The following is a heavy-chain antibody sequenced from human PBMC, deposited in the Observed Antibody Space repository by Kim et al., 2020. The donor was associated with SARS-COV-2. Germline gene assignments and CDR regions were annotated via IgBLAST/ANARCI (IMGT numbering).Heavy chain of an antibody. CDR1: GFTFSSYA. D-gene: IGHD3-22*01. CDR3: AKEQQGYYDSSGYLDY. V-gene: IGHV3-23*01. Sequence: GGSLRLSCAASGFTFSSYAMSWVRQAPGKGLEWVSAISGSGGSTYYADSVKGRFTISRDNSKNTLYLQMNSLRAEDTAVYYCAKEQQGYYDSSGYLDYWGQGTLVTVSS. J-gene: IGHJ4*02. CDR2: ISGSGGST.